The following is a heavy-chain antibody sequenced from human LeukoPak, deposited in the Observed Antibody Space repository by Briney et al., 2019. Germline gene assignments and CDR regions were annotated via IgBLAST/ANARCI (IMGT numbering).Heavy chain of an antibody. D-gene: IGHD3-10*01. CDR3: AKSVGFYYGSGSYNYYFDY. J-gene: IGHJ4*02. Sequence: GGSLRLSCAASGFTFSSYAMSWVRQAPGKGLEWVSAISGSGGSTYYADSVKGRFTISRDNSKNTLYLQMNSLRAEDTAVYYCAKSVGFYYGSGSYNYYFDYWGQGTLVTVSS. CDR2: ISGSGGST. CDR1: GFTFSSYA. V-gene: IGHV3-23*01.